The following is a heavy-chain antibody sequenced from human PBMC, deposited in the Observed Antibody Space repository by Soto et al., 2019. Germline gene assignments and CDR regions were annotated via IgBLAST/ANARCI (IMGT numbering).Heavy chain of an antibody. D-gene: IGHD1-26*01. Sequence: GGSLRLSCAASGFTFSSYSMNWVRQAPGKGLEWVSYISSSSSTIYYADSVKDRFTISRDNAKNSLYLQMNSLRDEDTAVYYCARATWRVDYYYYYGMDVWGQGTTVTVSS. J-gene: IGHJ6*02. CDR3: ARATWRVDYYYYYGMDV. CDR1: GFTFSSYS. V-gene: IGHV3-48*02. CDR2: ISSSSSTI.